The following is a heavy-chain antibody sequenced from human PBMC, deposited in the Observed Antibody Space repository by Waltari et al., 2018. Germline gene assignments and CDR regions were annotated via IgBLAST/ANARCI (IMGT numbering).Heavy chain of an antibody. CDR3: ARGAWIAAAGHDY. Sequence: QVQLQQWGAGLLKPSETLSLTCAVYVGSLSGYYLSWTRQPPGKGLEWIGEINHSGSTNYNPSLKSRVTISVDTSKNQFSLKLSSVTAADTAVYYCARGAWIAAAGHDYWGQGTLVTVSS. CDR1: VGSLSGYY. D-gene: IGHD6-13*01. CDR2: INHSGST. V-gene: IGHV4-34*01. J-gene: IGHJ4*02.